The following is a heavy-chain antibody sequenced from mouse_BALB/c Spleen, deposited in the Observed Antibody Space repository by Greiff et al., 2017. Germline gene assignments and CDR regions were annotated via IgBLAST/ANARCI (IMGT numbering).Heavy chain of an antibody. V-gene: IGHV5-6-3*01. J-gene: IGHJ4*01. CDR3: ARDALYGNYDYAMDY. CDR2: INSNGGST. CDR1: GFTFSSYG. D-gene: IGHD2-1*01. Sequence: EVKLVESGGGLVQPGGSLKLSCAASGFTFSSYGMSWVRQTPDKRLELVATINSNGGSTYYPDSVKGRFTISRDNAKNTLYLQMSSLKSEDTAMYYCARDALYGNYDYAMDYWGQGTSVTVSS.